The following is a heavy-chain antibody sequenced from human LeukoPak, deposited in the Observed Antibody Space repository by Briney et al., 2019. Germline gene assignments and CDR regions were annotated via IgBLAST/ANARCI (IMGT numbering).Heavy chain of an antibody. CDR1: GFTFSSYA. CDR2: ISGGGDTT. Sequence: GGSLRLSCAASGFTFSSYAMSWVRQAPGKGLEWVSTISGGGDTTFYTDSVKGRFTISRDNSKNTLYLQMNSLRVEDTAVYYCAKDPSVTAMDAFDIWGQGTMVTVSS. V-gene: IGHV3-23*01. CDR3: AKDPSVTAMDAFDI. D-gene: IGHD2-21*02. J-gene: IGHJ3*02.